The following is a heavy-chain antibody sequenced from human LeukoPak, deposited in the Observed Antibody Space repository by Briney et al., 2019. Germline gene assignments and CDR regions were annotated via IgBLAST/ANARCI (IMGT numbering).Heavy chain of an antibody. CDR2: IIPIFGTA. CDR3: ASAYNWNDGVALDI. D-gene: IGHD1-1*01. J-gene: IGHJ3*02. CDR1: GGTFSSYA. Sequence: ASVKVSCKASGGTFSSYAISWVRQAPGQGLEWMGGIIPIFGTANYAQKFQGRVTITADESTSTAYMELSSLRSEDTAVYYCASAYNWNDGVALDIWGQGTMVTVSS. V-gene: IGHV1-69*13.